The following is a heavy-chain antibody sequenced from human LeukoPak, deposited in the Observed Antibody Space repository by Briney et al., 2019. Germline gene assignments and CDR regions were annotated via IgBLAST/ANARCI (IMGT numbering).Heavy chain of an antibody. CDR2: ISGSGSST. J-gene: IGHJ6*02. Sequence: GGSLRLSCAASEFTFSSYAMSRVRQAPGKGLEWVSAISGSGSSTYYADSVKGRFTISRDNSKNTLYLQMNSLRAEDTAVYYCAKEYYGSGSWYGMDVWGQGTTVTVSS. V-gene: IGHV3-23*01. CDR1: EFTFSSYA. CDR3: AKEYYGSGSWYGMDV. D-gene: IGHD3-10*01.